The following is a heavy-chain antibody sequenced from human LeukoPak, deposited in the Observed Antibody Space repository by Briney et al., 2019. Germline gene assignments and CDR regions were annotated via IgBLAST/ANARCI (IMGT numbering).Heavy chain of an antibody. J-gene: IGHJ3*02. Sequence: GGSLRLSCAASGLTFSDYYMSWVRQAPGKGLEWASYISGSGTTIYYADSVKGRFTISRDNAKNSLYLQMNSLRAEDTALYYCARDHGSGISIDAFDIWGQGTTVTVSS. D-gene: IGHD3-10*01. CDR1: GLTFSDYY. CDR2: ISGSGTTI. CDR3: ARDHGSGISIDAFDI. V-gene: IGHV3-11*04.